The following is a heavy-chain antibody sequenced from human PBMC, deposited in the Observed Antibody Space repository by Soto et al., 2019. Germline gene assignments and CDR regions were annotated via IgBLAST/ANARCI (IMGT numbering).Heavy chain of an antibody. CDR3: ARDEGQSDTLTGYYPLWH. CDR2: IWYDGSKK. Sequence: QEQLVEFGGGVVQPGRSLRLSCAASGFTFSRYGIHWVRQAPGKGLEWVAVIWYDGSKKSYADSVEGRFTISRDNSKNTVYLQMNSLRVEDTAVYYGARDEGQSDTLTGYYPLWHGGQGTLVTVSS. J-gene: IGHJ4*02. D-gene: IGHD3-9*01. V-gene: IGHV3-33*01. CDR1: GFTFSRYG.